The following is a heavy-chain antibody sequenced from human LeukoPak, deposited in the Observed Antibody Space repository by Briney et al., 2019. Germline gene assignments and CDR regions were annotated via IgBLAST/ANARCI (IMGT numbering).Heavy chain of an antibody. J-gene: IGHJ4*02. CDR2: IYHSGST. CDR3: ASYSSGWFEVPNDY. CDR1: SYSVSSDHY. Sequence: SETLSLTCTVSSYSVSSDHYWGWIRQPPGKGLEWIGIIYHSGSTYYNPSLKSRVTISVDTSKNQFSLKLSSVTAADTAVYYCASYSSGWFEVPNDYWGQGTLVTVSS. V-gene: IGHV4-38-2*02. D-gene: IGHD6-19*01.